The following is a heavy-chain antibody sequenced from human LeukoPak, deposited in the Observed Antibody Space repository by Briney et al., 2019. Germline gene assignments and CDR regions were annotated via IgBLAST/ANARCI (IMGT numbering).Heavy chain of an antibody. Sequence: SETLSLTCTVSGGSISSSSYYWGWIRQPPGKGLEWIGSIYYSGSTYYNPSLKSRVTISVDTSKNQFPLKLSSVTAADTAVYYCARRKMYYYDSSGYWSYYFDYWGQGTLVTVSS. CDR1: GGSISSSSYY. V-gene: IGHV4-39*06. CDR2: IYYSGST. J-gene: IGHJ4*02. D-gene: IGHD3-22*01. CDR3: ARRKMYYYDSSGYWSYYFDY.